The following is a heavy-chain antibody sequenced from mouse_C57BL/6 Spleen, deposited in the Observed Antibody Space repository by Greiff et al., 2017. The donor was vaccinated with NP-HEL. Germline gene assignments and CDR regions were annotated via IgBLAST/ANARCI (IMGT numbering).Heavy chain of an antibody. Sequence: EVKLMESGGGLVKPGGSLKLSCAASGFTFSSYTMSWVRQTPEKRLEWVATISGGGGNTYYPDSVKGRFTISRDNAKNTLYLQMSSLRSEDTALYYCARHDYYEAMDYWGQGTSVTVSS. CDR2: ISGGGGNT. D-gene: IGHD1-1*01. CDR1: GFTFSSYT. V-gene: IGHV5-9*01. CDR3: ARHDYYEAMDY. J-gene: IGHJ4*01.